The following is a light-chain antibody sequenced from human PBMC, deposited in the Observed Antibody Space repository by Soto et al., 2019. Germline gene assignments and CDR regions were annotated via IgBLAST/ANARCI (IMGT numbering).Light chain of an antibody. J-gene: IGKJ1*01. CDR2: TAS. V-gene: IGKV1-9*01. Sequence: DIQLTQSPSFLSASVGDRVTITCRASQGINNYLAWYQQKPGKAPKLLIYTASTLQSGVPSRFSGSGSGTEFTLTISNLQPEDFATYYCQQLNNYPRTFGQGTKVEIK. CDR3: QQLNNYPRT. CDR1: QGINNY.